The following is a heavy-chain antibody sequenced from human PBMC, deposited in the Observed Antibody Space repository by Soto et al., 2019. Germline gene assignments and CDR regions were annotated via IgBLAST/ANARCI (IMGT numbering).Heavy chain of an antibody. CDR2: ISTGGSDI. CDR1: GFTFSSYT. CDR3: ARDRRDSSSWYAFDM. D-gene: IGHD6-13*01. J-gene: IGHJ3*02. Sequence: EVQLVESGGGLVKPGGSLRLSCVASGFTFSSYTMSWVRQAPGKGLEWVSSISTGGSDIYYADSLKGRFTISRDNAKNSLYVQMDALRVEDTAVYDCARDRRDSSSWYAFDMWGQGTMVTVSS. V-gene: IGHV3-21*01.